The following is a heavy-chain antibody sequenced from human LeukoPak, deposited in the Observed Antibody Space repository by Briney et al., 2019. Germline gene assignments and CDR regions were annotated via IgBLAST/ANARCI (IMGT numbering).Heavy chain of an antibody. CDR1: GFRFSGYE. CDR2: IRSSGSTR. CDR3: ARESIAVAGHIDY. Sequence: GSLRLSCAASGFRFSGYEMNWVRQAPGKGLEWVSYIRSSGSTRYYADSVKGRFTISRDNAKNSLYLQMNSLRAEDTAVYYCARESIAVAGHIDYWGQGTLVTVSS. V-gene: IGHV3-48*03. J-gene: IGHJ4*02. D-gene: IGHD6-19*01.